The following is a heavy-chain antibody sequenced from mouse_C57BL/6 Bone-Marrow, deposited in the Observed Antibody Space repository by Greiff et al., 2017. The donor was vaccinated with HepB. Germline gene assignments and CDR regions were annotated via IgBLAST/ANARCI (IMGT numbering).Heavy chain of an antibody. V-gene: IGHV1-81*01. CDR3: ARAYYDYGTFAY. Sequence: ESGAELARPGASVKLSCKASGYTFTSYGMSWVKQRTGQGLEWIGEIYPRSGNTYYNEKFKDKATLTADKSSSTAYMELRSLTSEDSAVFFCARAYYDYGTFAYWGQGTLVTVSA. J-gene: IGHJ3*01. CDR2: IYPRSGNT. D-gene: IGHD2-4*01. CDR1: GYTFTSYG.